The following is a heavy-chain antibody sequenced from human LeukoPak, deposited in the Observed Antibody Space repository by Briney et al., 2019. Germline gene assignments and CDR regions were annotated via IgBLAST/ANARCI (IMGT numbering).Heavy chain of an antibody. D-gene: IGHD3-16*01. CDR1: GFIFSDYG. Sequence: QSGGSLRLSCAVSGFIFSDYGFHWVRQAPGKGLEWVAVTRFDGSIKRYADSVKGRFTISRDDSKNTLYLQMNFLKSEDTAVYYCARWGGARQYYFDYWGQGTLVTVSS. CDR2: TRFDGSIK. J-gene: IGHJ4*02. V-gene: IGHV3-33*01. CDR3: ARWGGARQYYFDY.